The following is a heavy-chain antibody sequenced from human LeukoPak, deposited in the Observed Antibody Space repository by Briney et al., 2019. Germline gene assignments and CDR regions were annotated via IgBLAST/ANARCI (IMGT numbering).Heavy chain of an antibody. CDR1: GFTFSYYV. V-gene: IGHV3-64*02. J-gene: IGHJ5*01. D-gene: IGHD3-10*01. CDR3: VRSLVWFGVLDS. Sequence: PGGSLRLSCVASGFTFSYYVMHWVRQAPGKGLEYVATIGVDGGSTYYAGSLRERLTISRDSSKDTLYLQMASLRPEDTAMYYCVRSLVWFGVLDSWGQGTLVTVSS. CDR2: IGVDGGST.